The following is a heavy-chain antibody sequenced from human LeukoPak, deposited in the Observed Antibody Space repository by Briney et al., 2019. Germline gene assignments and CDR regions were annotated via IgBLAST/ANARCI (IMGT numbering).Heavy chain of an antibody. J-gene: IGHJ4*02. CDR3: AIDQIYYDSSGYLDY. CDR1: GFTFSSYG. Sequence: GGSLRLSCAASGFTFSSYGMHWVRQAPGKGLEWVAVIWYDGSNKYYADSVKGRFTISRDNSKNTLYLQMNSLGAEVTAVYYCAIDQIYYDSSGYLDYWGQGTLVTVSS. D-gene: IGHD3-22*01. CDR2: IWYDGSNK. V-gene: IGHV3-33*01.